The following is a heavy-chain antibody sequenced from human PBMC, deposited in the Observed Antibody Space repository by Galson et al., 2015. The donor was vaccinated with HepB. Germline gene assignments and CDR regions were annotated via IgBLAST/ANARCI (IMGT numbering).Heavy chain of an antibody. CDR1: GYTFSSYD. Sequence: SVKVSCKASGYTFSSYDINWVRQATGQGLEWMGWMNPNSGSTGYAQKFQGRVTMTRDTSISTAYMELSSLRSEDTAVYYCARGSSWGPGRDYWGQGTLVTVSS. D-gene: IGHD3-16*01. CDR3: ARGSSWGPGRDY. V-gene: IGHV1-8*01. CDR2: MNPNSGST. J-gene: IGHJ4*02.